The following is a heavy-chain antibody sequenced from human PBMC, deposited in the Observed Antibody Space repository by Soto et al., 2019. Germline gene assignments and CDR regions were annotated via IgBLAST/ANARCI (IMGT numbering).Heavy chain of an antibody. J-gene: IGHJ3*02. CDR2: IYPGDSDT. Sequence: GESLKISCKGSGYSFTSYWIGWVRQMPGKGLEWMGIIYPGDSDTRYSPSFQGQVTISAHKSISTAYLQWSSLKASDTAMYYCARSADSSSWHDAFDIWGTRTMVTVSS. V-gene: IGHV5-51*01. D-gene: IGHD6-6*01. CDR1: GYSFTSYW. CDR3: ARSADSSSWHDAFDI.